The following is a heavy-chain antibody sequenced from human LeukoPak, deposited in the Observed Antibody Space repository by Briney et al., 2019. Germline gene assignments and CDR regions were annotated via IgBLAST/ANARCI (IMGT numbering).Heavy chain of an antibody. J-gene: IGHJ6*03. CDR3: ARACYPGYYSYMAV. CDR1: GGSFGGYY. V-gene: IGHV4-34*01. CDR2: INNSGST. D-gene: IGHD3-16*02. Sequence: SETLSLTCAVYGGSFGGYYWSWIPHPPGKGLEWGGEINNSGSTNYNLSLKSRVTMSEDTSKNQFSLNLRSVTAADTAVYYCARACYPGYYSYMAVWGKGTTVTVSS.